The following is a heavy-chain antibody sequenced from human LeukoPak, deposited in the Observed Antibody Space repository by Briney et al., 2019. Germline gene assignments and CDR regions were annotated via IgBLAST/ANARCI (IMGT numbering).Heavy chain of an antibody. CDR3: ARAVAGGVGHYFDY. Sequence: SETLSLTCTVSGASISSSSYNWGWVRQPPGKGLEWIGSISYSGRTHYNPSLKSRVTMSIDTSKNQFSLKLSSVTAADTAVYYRARAVAGGVGHYFDYWGQGTVVTVSS. J-gene: IGHJ4*02. D-gene: IGHD6-19*01. CDR2: ISYSGRT. CDR1: GASISSSSYN. V-gene: IGHV4-39*01.